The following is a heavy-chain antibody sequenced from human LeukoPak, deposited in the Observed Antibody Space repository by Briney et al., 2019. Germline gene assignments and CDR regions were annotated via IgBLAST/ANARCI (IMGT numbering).Heavy chain of an antibody. V-gene: IGHV3-7*03. D-gene: IGHD3-10*01. CDR1: GYTFSSYW. CDR3: ARAGRFGVFLDYYGMDV. Sequence: GRSLRLSCAASGYTFSSYWMSWVRQARGKRLEWVTNIKQDGSEKYYVDSVKGRFTISRDNAKNSLYLQMNSLRAKDTAVYYCARAGRFGVFLDYYGMDVWGKGTTVTVSS. CDR2: IKQDGSEK. J-gene: IGHJ6*04.